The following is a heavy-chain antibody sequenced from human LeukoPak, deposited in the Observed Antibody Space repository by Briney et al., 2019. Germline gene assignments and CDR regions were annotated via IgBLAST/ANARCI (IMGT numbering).Heavy chain of an antibody. V-gene: IGHV4-39*01. Sequence: SETLSLTCTVSGGSISNSAYYWGWIRQPPGKGQEWIGSIYYSGSTYYNPSLKSRVTISVDTSMNQFSLKLSSVTAADTAVYYCARLLAGYYMDVWGKGTTVTVSS. CDR3: ARLLAGYYMDV. CDR1: GGSISNSAYY. CDR2: IYYSGST. J-gene: IGHJ6*03.